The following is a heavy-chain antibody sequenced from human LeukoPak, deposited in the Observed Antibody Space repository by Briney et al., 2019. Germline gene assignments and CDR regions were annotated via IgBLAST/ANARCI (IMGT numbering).Heavy chain of an antibody. CDR3: ARGSGYCSSTSCRSDAFDI. CDR2: IIPIFGTA. Sequence: ASVKVSCKASGGTFSSYAISWVRRAPGQGLEWMGGIIPIFGTANYAQKFQGRVTITTDESTSTAYMELSSLRSEDTAVYYCARGSGYCSSTSCRSDAFDIWGQGTMVTVSS. CDR1: GGTFSSYA. J-gene: IGHJ3*02. V-gene: IGHV1-69*05. D-gene: IGHD2-2*03.